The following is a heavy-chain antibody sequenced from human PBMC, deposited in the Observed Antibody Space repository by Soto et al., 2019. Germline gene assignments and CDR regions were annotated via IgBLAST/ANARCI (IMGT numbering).Heavy chain of an antibody. CDR2: IYPSDSDT. CDR3: ARGGVSTRTFDY. CDR1: GYNFAGYW. D-gene: IGHD3-3*01. J-gene: IGHJ4*02. V-gene: IGHV5-51*01. Sequence: PGESLKISCKGSGYNFAGYWIAWVRQMPGKGLELMGIIYPSDSDTRYRPSFQGQVTISADKSISSAYLQWSSLRASDTAMYYCARGGVSTRTFDYWGQGAPVTVSS.